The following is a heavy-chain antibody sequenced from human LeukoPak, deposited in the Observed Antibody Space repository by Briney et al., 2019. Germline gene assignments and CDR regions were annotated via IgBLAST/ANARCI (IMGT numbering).Heavy chain of an antibody. CDR3: AGDRAGNRDWVEFDP. J-gene: IGHJ5*02. V-gene: IGHV3-66*03. D-gene: IGHD3/OR15-3a*01. CDR2: ICDSVEA. CDR1: GFRASDYY. Sequence: GSLRLSRALSGFRASDYYMSWVRQTPGKRREWVGLICDSVEAFYTNLARGRFAFSRDESETTLYLKSNSLRVEETPLYFCAGDRAGNRDWVEFDPWGQGTPVIVSS.